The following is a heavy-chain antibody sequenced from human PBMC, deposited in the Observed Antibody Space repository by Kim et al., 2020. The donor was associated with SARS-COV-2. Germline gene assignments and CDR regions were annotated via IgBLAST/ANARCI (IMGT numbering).Heavy chain of an antibody. CDR3: ARVSSGSYSPIDY. J-gene: IGHJ4*02. Sequence: ASVKVSCKASGYTFSNYYIHWVRQAPGQGLEWMGTINPNGGGTSNAQKFQGRVIMTRDMSTSTVFMELTSLRSEDTAIYYCARVSSGSYSPIDYWGQGTLVIVSS. CDR1: GYTFSNYY. CDR2: INPNGGGT. D-gene: IGHD1-26*01. V-gene: IGHV1-46*01.